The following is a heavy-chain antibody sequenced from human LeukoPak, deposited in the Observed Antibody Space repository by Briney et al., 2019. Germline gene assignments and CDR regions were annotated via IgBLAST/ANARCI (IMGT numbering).Heavy chain of an antibody. CDR2: IIPILGIA. J-gene: IGHJ4*02. D-gene: IGHD3-22*01. V-gene: IGHV1-69*04. CDR1: GGTFSGYA. Sequence: VASVKVPCKASGGTFSGYAISWVRQAPGQGLEWMGRIIPILGIANYAQKFQGRVTITADKSTSTAYMELSSLRSEDTAVYYCAREGDSSGYYDYWGQGTLVTVSS. CDR3: AREGDSSGYYDY.